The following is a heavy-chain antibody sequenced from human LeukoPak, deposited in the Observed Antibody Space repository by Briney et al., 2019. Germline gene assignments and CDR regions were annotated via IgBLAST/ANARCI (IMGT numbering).Heavy chain of an antibody. J-gene: IGHJ4*02. CDR2: INPNSGGT. D-gene: IGHD5-12*01. CDR1: GYTFTGYY. V-gene: IGHV1-2*02. Sequence: ASVKVSCKASGYTFTGYYMHWVRQAPGQGLEWMGWINPNSGGTNYAQKFQGRVTMTRDTSISTAYIELSRLRSDDTAVYYCAKVSYLGPGLFDRYSGYDFPLDYWGQGTLVTVSS. CDR3: AKVSYLGPGLFDRYSGYDFPLDY.